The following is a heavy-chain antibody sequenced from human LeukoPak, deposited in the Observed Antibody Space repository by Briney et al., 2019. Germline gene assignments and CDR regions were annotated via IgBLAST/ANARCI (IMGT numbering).Heavy chain of an antibody. J-gene: IGHJ4*02. CDR1: GYTFTGYY. CDR3: ARVGAYCTSTSCLDY. CDR2: INPNSGGT. Sequence: ASVKVSCKASGYTFTGYYTHWVRQAPGQGLEWMGWINPNSGGTNYAQKLQGRVTMTTDTSTSTAYMELRSLTSDDTAVYYCARVGAYCTSTSCLDYWGQGTLVTVSS. V-gene: IGHV1-2*02. D-gene: IGHD2-2*01.